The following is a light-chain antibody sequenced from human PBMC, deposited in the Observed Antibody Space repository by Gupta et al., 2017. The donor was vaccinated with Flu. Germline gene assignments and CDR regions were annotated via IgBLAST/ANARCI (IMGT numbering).Light chain of an antibody. Sequence: DVVMSQSPLSLSVTLGQAASISCRSSQSLVYKNGITYLTWFQQRPGQSPRRLIYEVSNRDSGVPDRFSGSGSVTDFTLKISRVEAEDVGVDYCMRGTHLWTFGQGTRLEI. CDR3: MRGTHLWT. J-gene: IGKJ2*02. V-gene: IGKV2-30*01. CDR2: EVS. CDR1: QSLVYKNGITY.